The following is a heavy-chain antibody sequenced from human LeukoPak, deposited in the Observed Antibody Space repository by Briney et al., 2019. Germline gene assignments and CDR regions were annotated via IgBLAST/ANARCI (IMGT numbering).Heavy chain of an antibody. CDR2: IYYSGST. J-gene: IGHJ2*01. D-gene: IGHD1-14*01. Sequence: SETLSLTCTVSGGSIGSGGYYWSWIRQHPGKGLEWIGYIYYSGSTYYNPSLKSRVTISVDTSKNQFSLKLSSVTAADTAVYYCARAVTHWYFDLWGRGTLVTVSS. CDR1: GGSIGSGGYY. V-gene: IGHV4-31*03. CDR3: ARAVTHWYFDL.